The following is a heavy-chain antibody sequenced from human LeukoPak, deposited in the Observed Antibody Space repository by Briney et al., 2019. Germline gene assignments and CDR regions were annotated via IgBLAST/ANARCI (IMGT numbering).Heavy chain of an antibody. V-gene: IGHV4-4*02. CDR3: ARDRGSYAKGYDY. CDR2: IYHSGST. J-gene: IGHJ4*02. CDR1: GGSISSSNW. Sequence: SGTLSLTCAVSGGSISSSNWWSWVRQPPGKGLEWIGEIYHSGSTNYNPSLKSRVTISVDKSKNQFSLKLSSVTAADTAVYYCARDRGSYAKGYDYWGQGTLVTVSS. D-gene: IGHD1-26*01.